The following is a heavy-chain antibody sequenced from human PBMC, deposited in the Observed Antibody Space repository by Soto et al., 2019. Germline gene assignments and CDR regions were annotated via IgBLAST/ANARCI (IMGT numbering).Heavy chain of an antibody. V-gene: IGHV4-4*07. J-gene: IGHJ5*02. CDR2: IYSSGNT. CDR1: GGTISGYY. Sequence: SETLSLACSVSGGTISGYYWTWIRQPAGKGLEWIGRIYSSGNTKYNPSLQSRVTMSLDTSNNQFSLRLTSVTAADTAVYYCARGQRFSDWFDPWGQGTLVTVSS. CDR3: ARGQRFSDWFDP. D-gene: IGHD3-3*01.